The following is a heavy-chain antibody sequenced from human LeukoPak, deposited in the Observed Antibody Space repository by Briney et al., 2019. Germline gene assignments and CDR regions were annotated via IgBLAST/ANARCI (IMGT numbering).Heavy chain of an antibody. CDR1: GFTFTNYA. CDR2: ISGSGGST. CDR3: AKTLLYCSSTSCYAFDI. Sequence: GGSLRLSCAASGFTFTNYAMNWVRQAPGKGLEWVSVISGSGGSTYYADSVKGRFTISRDNSKSTLYLQMNSLRAEDTAVYYCAKTLLYCSSTSCYAFDIWGQGTMVTVSS. V-gene: IGHV3-23*01. D-gene: IGHD2-2*01. J-gene: IGHJ3*02.